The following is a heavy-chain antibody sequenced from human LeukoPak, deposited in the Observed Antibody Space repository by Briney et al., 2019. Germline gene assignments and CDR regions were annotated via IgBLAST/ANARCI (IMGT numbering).Heavy chain of an antibody. Sequence: SETLSLTCTVSGGSISSSSYYWGWIRQPPGKGLEWIGSIYYSGSTYYNPSLKSRVTISVDTSRIQFSLRLSSVTAADTAVYYCAREVTYYDSSGYLSHDAFDIWGQGTMVTVSS. CDR2: IYYSGST. J-gene: IGHJ3*02. D-gene: IGHD3-22*01. V-gene: IGHV4-39*07. CDR1: GGSISSSSYY. CDR3: AREVTYYDSSGYLSHDAFDI.